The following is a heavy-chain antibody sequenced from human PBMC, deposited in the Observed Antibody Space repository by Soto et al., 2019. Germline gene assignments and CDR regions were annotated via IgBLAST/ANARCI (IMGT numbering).Heavy chain of an antibody. D-gene: IGHD3-3*01. CDR3: ARVRDLRFLAWLHYGGMGG. V-gene: IGHV3-21*01. CDR1: GFTFSSYS. CDR2: ITSSSSYI. J-gene: IGHJ6*01. Sequence: GGSLRLSCAASGFTFSSYSMNWDRQAPGKGLEWVSSITSSSSYIYYADSVKDRFTISRDNATNSLYLQMNSLRAEDTAVYYCARVRDLRFLAWLHYGGMGGWGRGSTVSV.